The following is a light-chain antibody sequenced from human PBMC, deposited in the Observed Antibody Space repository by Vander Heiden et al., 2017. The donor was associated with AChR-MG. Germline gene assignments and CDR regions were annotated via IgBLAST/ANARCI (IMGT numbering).Light chain of an antibody. Sequence: QSALTQPASVSASPGQSITFSCAGASTDFGDFGFVSWFQQHPHKPPRLLIYDVTYRPSGVSGRFSGSKSGHTASLTISGLQAEDEADYYCSSFTNSNTWVFGGGTKLTVL. CDR2: DVT. CDR3: SSFTNSNTWV. CDR1: STDFGDFGF. V-gene: IGLV2-14*03. J-gene: IGLJ2*01.